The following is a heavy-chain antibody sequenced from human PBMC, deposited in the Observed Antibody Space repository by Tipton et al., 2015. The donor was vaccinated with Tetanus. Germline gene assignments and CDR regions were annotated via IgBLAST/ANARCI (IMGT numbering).Heavy chain of an antibody. J-gene: IGHJ6*02. CDR3: ARDRGLTTGGGIGMDV. V-gene: IGHV4-59*01. CDR2: IFYSGNT. D-gene: IGHD4-17*01. CDR1: GGSIGTYY. Sequence: TLSLTCTVSGGSIGTYYWSWIRQPAGKGLEWIGYIFYSGNTNYNPSLKTRVTISVDTSKNQFSLKLSSVTAADTAVYYCARDRGLTTGGGIGMDVWGQGTTVTVSS.